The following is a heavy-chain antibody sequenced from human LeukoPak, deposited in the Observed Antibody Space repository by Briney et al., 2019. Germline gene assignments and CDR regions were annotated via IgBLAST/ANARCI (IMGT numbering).Heavy chain of an antibody. D-gene: IGHD6-19*01. J-gene: IGHJ3*02. CDR3: ARFGLGKHIEVAGIPFDI. CDR2: ISAYNGNT. CDR1: GGTFTSYA. Sequence: GASVKVSCKASGGTFTSYAITWVRQAPGQGLEWMGWISAYNGNTNYAQKLQGRVTMTTDTSTSTAYMELRSLRSDDTALYYCARFGLGKHIEVAGIPFDIWGQGTMVTVSS. V-gene: IGHV1-18*01.